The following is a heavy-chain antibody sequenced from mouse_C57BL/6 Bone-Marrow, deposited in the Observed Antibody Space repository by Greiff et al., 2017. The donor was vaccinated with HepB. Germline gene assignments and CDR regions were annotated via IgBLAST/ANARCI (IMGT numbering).Heavy chain of an antibody. CDR3: ARREGERGAWFAY. CDR1: GFTFSDYY. J-gene: IGHJ3*01. CDR2: ISNGGGST. Sequence: EVKVVESGGGLVQPGGSLKLSCAASGFTFSDYYMYWVRQTPEKRLEWVAYISNGGGSTYYPDTVKGRFTISRDNAKNTLYLQMSRLKSEDTAMYYCARREGERGAWFAYWGQGTLVTVSA. V-gene: IGHV5-12*01.